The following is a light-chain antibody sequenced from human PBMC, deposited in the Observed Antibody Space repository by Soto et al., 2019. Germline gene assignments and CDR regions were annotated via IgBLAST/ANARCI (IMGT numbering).Light chain of an antibody. Sequence: EIVMTQSPATLSVSPGERATLSCRASQSVNSNLAWYRQKPGQAPRLLISDASTRATGVPARFSSSGAGTEFTLTISSLQSEDSGIYDCQQYNFWPPLTFGGGTKVEIK. CDR2: DAS. CDR1: QSVNSN. V-gene: IGKV3-15*01. CDR3: QQYNFWPPLT. J-gene: IGKJ4*01.